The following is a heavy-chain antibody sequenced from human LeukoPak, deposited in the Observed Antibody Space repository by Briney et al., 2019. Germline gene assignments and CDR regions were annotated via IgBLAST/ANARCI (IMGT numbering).Heavy chain of an antibody. CDR2: IIPIFGTA. CDR1: GYTFTSYG. V-gene: IGHV1-69*13. D-gene: IGHD3-3*01. Sequence: ASVKVSCKASGYTFTSYGISWVRQAPGQGLEWMGGIIPIFGTANYAQKFQGRVTITADESTSTAYMELSSLRSEDTAVYYCASGPYYDFWSGYYSGVWFDPWGQGTLVTVSS. CDR3: ASGPYYDFWSGYYSGVWFDP. J-gene: IGHJ5*02.